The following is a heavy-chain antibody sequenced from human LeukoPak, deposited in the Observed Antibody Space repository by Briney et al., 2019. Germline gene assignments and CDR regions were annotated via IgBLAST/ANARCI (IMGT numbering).Heavy chain of an antibody. J-gene: IGHJ5*02. CDR1: GASFTSGGFY. CDR3: ARHSGSGSESRPFDP. CDR2: IYYTGGT. Sequence: PSETLSLTCSVSGASFTSGGFYWGWLRHPPGKGPDWIATIYYTGGTYYNPSPKSRVSISIDTSKKQFSLRLTSVTATDTAVYHCARHSGSGSESRPFDPWGQGTLVSVSS. V-gene: IGHV4-39*01. D-gene: IGHD3-10*01.